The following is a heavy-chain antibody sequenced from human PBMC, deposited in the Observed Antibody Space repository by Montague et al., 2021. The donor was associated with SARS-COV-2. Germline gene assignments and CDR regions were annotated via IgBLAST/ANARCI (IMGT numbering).Heavy chain of an antibody. D-gene: IGHD6-6*01. Sequence: SETLSLTCTVSGDSLSFYFWTWIRQPPGKGLEWIGYIEYSGSTNYNPSLKSRLTMSLDMSSNQFSLELSSVTAADTAVYYCARVGYSTSTVDSWGHGTLVTVSS. V-gene: IGHV4-59*08. CDR3: ARVGYSTSTVDS. CDR1: GDSLSFYF. J-gene: IGHJ5*01. CDR2: IEYSGST.